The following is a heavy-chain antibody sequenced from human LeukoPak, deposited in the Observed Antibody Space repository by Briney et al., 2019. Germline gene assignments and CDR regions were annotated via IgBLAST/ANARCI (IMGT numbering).Heavy chain of an antibody. CDR3: ARAGYDSSGYYFDY. CDR1: GYTFTSYG. J-gene: IGHJ4*02. CDR2: ISAYNGNT. Sequence: ASVKVSCKASGYTFTSYGISWVRQAPGQGLEWMGWISAYNGNTNYAQKFQGRVTMTRDTSISTAYMELSRLRSDDTAVYYCARAGYDSSGYYFDYWGQGTLVTVSS. V-gene: IGHV1-18*01. D-gene: IGHD3-22*01.